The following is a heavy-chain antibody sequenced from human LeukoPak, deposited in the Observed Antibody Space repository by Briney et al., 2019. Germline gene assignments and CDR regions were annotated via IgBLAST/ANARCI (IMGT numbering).Heavy chain of an antibody. CDR3: AKDGSWGDYQFYFYIDV. CDR2: ISASGHYT. J-gene: IGHJ6*03. CDR1: GFTFGNSA. V-gene: IGHV3-23*01. Sequence: GGSLRLSCAVSGFTFGNSAMSWVRQAPGKRLEWISGISASGHYTYTADSLKGRFTISRDNSKNTLYLQMNNLRAEDTALYYCAKDGSWGDYQFYFYIDVWGNGTTVTVSS. D-gene: IGHD3-16*01.